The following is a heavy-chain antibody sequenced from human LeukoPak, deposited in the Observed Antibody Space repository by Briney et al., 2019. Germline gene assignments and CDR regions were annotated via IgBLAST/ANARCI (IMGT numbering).Heavy chain of an antibody. Sequence: GGSLRLSCAASGFTFNTYGMNWVGQAPGKGLEWGSYISSSSETIYYADSVKGRFTISRDNAESSLYLQMNSLRVDDTAVYHCAREVGLTLNFFDSWGQGTLVTVSS. J-gene: IGHJ4*02. CDR2: ISSSSETI. CDR1: GFTFNTYG. D-gene: IGHD1-26*01. CDR3: AREVGLTLNFFDS. V-gene: IGHV3-48*01.